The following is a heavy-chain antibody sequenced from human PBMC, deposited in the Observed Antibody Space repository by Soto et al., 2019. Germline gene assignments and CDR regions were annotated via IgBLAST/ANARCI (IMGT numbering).Heavy chain of an antibody. CDR1: GFTVSSNS. J-gene: IGHJ3*02. CDR2: IYSGGST. V-gene: IGHV3-53*01. CDR3: ARSPLIVGAGGAFDI. Sequence: VQLVESGGGLIQPGGSLRLSCAASGFTVSSNSMSWVRQAPGKGLEWVSVIYSGGSTYYADSVKGRFTISRDNSKNTLYLQMNSLRAEDTAVYYCARSPLIVGAGGAFDIWGQGTMVTVSS. D-gene: IGHD1-26*01.